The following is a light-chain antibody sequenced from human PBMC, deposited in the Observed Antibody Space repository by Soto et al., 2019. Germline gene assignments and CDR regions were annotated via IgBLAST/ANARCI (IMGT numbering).Light chain of an antibody. J-gene: IGKJ5*01. CDR3: MQGTHWPIT. CDR1: QILVHSDGIAY. CDR2: KVS. V-gene: IGKV2-30*02. Sequence: DIVMTQSPLSLSVTPGEPASISCRSSQILVHSDGIAYFSWFQQRPGRSPRRLIYKVSNRDSGVPARFSGSGSGTDFALKISRVEAEDVGVYYCMQGTHWPITFGQGTRLEIK.